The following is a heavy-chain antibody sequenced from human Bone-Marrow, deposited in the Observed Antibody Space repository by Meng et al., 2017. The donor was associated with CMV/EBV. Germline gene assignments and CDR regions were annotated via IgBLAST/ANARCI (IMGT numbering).Heavy chain of an antibody. D-gene: IGHD5-12*01. CDR1: GFTFSSYS. CDR3: ARDQNGYDLFDY. Sequence: GESLKISCAASGFTFSSYSMNWVRQAPGKGLEWVSSISSSSSYIYYADSVKGRFTISRDNAKNSLYLQMNSLRAEDTAVYYCARDQNGYDLFDYWGQGTLVTVSS. CDR2: ISSSSSYI. V-gene: IGHV3-21*01. J-gene: IGHJ4*02.